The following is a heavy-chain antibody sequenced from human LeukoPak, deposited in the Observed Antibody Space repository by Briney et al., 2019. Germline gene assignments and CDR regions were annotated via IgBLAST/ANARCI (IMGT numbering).Heavy chain of an antibody. CDR3: VKRATRYFDY. Sequence: GGSLRLSCAASGFTLSSYAMSWVRQAPGKGLEWVSAISYTGGDTYYADSVKGRFTISRDNSKNTLYLQMNSLRADDTAVYYCVKRATRYFDYWGQGTLVTVSS. V-gene: IGHV3-23*01. D-gene: IGHD1-1*01. CDR1: GFTLSSYA. CDR2: ISYTGGDT. J-gene: IGHJ4*02.